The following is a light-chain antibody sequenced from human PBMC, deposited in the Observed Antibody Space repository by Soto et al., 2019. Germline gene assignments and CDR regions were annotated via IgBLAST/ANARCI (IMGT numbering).Light chain of an antibody. Sequence: QSPSTLAGSVGDRVTIACRASQTISSWLAWYQQKPGKAPRLLIYAASNLQTGVPSRFNGSGSGTDFTLTISSLQPEDSATYFCLQDFNYPWTFGQGTKVDIK. J-gene: IGKJ1*01. CDR2: AAS. V-gene: IGKV1-6*01. CDR1: QTISSW. CDR3: LQDFNYPWT.